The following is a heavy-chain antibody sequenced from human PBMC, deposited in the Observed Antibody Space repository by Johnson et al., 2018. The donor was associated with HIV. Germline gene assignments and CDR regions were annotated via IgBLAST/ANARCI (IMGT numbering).Heavy chain of an antibody. Sequence: VQLVESGGGLVQPGGSLRVSCAASGFTFSSFWMTWVRQAPGKGLEWVANIKQDGSEKYFVDSVKGRFTISRDNAKNSLYLQMNSLRAEDTAVYYCARAGYGGNYAFDIWGQGTMVTVSS. V-gene: IGHV3-7*05. CDR2: IKQDGSEK. J-gene: IGHJ3*02. D-gene: IGHD4-23*01. CDR1: GFTFSSFW. CDR3: ARAGYGGNYAFDI.